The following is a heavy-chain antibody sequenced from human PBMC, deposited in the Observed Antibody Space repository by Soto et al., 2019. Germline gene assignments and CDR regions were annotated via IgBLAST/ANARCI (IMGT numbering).Heavy chain of an antibody. CDR2: INTGNGNT. D-gene: IGHD2-21*01. Sequence: ASVKVSCKASGYNFSTYALLWVRQAPGQRLEWMGWINTGNGNTKYSQKFQGRVTMTRDTSASTAYMELSSLRSEDTAVYYCARGERLHYFYNGMDVWGQGSTFTVSS. V-gene: IGHV1-3*04. J-gene: IGHJ6*02. CDR3: ARGERLHYFYNGMDV. CDR1: GYNFSTYA.